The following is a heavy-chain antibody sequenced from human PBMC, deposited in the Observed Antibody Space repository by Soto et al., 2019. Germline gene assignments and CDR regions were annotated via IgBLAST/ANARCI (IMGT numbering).Heavy chain of an antibody. CDR1: GFTFSGSA. V-gene: IGHV3-73*01. CDR3: SRHYCSGGRCFDY. D-gene: IGHD2-15*01. Sequence: GGSLRLSCAASGFTFSGSAIHWVRQASGKGLEWVGRIRSNANSYATAYAASVKGRFTFSRDDSKNTAYLHMNSVKPEDTAVYYCSRHYCSGGRCFDYWGQGTPVTVSS. CDR2: IRSNANSYAT. J-gene: IGHJ4*02.